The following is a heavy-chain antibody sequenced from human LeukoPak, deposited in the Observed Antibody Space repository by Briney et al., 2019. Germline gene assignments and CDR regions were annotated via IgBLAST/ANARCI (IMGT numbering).Heavy chain of an antibody. J-gene: IGHJ4*02. CDR3: ARDIPSGFYTPDY. D-gene: IGHD5-12*01. CDR1: GFTFSDYW. V-gene: IGHV3-7*01. Sequence: GSLRLSCVASGFTFSDYWMSWVRQAPGMGLEWVANIETDGDEKNYVDSVKGRFTISRDNARNSLYLQMSSLRVEDTAVYYCARDIPSGFYTPDYWGRGTLVTVSS. CDR2: IETDGDEK.